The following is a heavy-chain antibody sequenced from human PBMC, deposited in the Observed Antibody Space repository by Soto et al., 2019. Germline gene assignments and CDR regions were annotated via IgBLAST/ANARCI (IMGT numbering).Heavy chain of an antibody. V-gene: IGHV1-69*13. D-gene: IGHD6-6*01. Sequence: SVKVSCKASGCTFSSYAISWVRQAPGQVLEWMGGIIPIFGTANYAQKFQGRVTITADESTSTAYMELSSLRSEDTAVYYCARDHRQLALRYYFDYWGQGTLVNVSS. CDR2: IIPIFGTA. CDR3: ARDHRQLALRYYFDY. CDR1: GCTFSSYA. J-gene: IGHJ4*02.